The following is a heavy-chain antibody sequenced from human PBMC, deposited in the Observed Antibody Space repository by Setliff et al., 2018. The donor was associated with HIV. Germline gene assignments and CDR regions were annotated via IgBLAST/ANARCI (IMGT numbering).Heavy chain of an antibody. D-gene: IGHD3-22*01. Sequence: LSETLSLTCSVSGGSISNFYWSWIRQPPGKGLEWVGHIYSTGDTNYNPSLKSRVTLSADTSKNRLSLSLTSVTAADTAVYYCARVRLTMIMMVDYFDQWGQGTLVTVSS. CDR3: ARVRLTMIMMVDYFDQ. V-gene: IGHV4-4*07. CDR2: IYSTGDT. CDR1: GGSISNFY. J-gene: IGHJ4*02.